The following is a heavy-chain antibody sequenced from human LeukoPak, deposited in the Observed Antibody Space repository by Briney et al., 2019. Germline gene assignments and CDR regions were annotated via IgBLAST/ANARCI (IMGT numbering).Heavy chain of an antibody. J-gene: IGHJ6*02. CDR1: GFTFSSYA. CDR2: ISGSGGST. CDR3: ARDSDILTGLVLDYYYGMDV. V-gene: IGHV3-23*01. Sequence: GGSLRLSCAASGFTFSSYAMSWVRQAPGKGLEWVSAISGSGGSTYYADSVKGRFTISRDNSKNTLYLQMNSLRAEDTAVYYCARDSDILTGLVLDYYYGMDVWGQGTTVNVSS. D-gene: IGHD3-9*01.